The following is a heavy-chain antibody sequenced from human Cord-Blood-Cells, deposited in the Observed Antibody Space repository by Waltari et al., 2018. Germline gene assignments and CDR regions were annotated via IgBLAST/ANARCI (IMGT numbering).Heavy chain of an antibody. V-gene: IGHV6-1*01. CDR2: TYYLSNGSN. CDR1: ADSVSSNSAA. CDR3: ARGGPDLRERGYAFDI. D-gene: IGHD3-10*01. Sequence: VQLQQSGPGLVKPSLTLSRTCAISADSVSSNSAAWNWIGQCPPRRPAWLGRTYYLSNGSNDYAVSVKSRITINPDTAKKQFSLQLNSVTPEDTAVYYCARGGPDLRERGYAFDIWGQGTMVTVSS. J-gene: IGHJ3*02.